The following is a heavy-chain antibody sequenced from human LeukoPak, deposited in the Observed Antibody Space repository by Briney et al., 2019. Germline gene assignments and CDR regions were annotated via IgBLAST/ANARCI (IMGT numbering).Heavy chain of an antibody. J-gene: IGHJ4*02. CDR1: GYTFTGYY. CDR2: INPNSGGT. D-gene: IGHD3-22*01. Sequence: ASVKVSCKASGYTFTGYYMHWVRQAPGQGLEWMGRINPNSGGTNYAQKFQGRVTMTRDTSISTAYMELSRLRSDDTAVYYCARGSGYYSYYFDYWGQGTLVTASS. CDR3: ARGSGYYSYYFDY. V-gene: IGHV1-2*06.